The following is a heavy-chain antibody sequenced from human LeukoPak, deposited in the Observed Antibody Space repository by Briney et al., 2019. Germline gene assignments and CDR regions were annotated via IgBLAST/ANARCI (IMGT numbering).Heavy chain of an antibody. J-gene: IGHJ6*02. Sequence: PGGSLRLSCAASGFTFSSYSMNWVRQAPGKGLEWVSSISSSSSYIYYADSVKGRFTISRDNAKNSLYLQMNSLRAEDTAVYYCARDRVPPTYFDWSHYYGMDVWGQGTTVTVSS. CDR2: ISSSSSYI. V-gene: IGHV3-21*01. CDR1: GFTFSSYS. D-gene: IGHD3-9*01. CDR3: ARDRVPPTYFDWSHYYGMDV.